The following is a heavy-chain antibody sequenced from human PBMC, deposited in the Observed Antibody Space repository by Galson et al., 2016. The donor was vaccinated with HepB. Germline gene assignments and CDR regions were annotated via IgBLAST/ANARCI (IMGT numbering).Heavy chain of an antibody. V-gene: IGHV1-69*13. CDR2: IIPVSGTT. CDR1: GGNFSNNA. D-gene: IGHD2-21*01. Sequence: SVKVSCKASGGNFSNNAISWVRQAPGQGLEWMGGIIPVSGTTYFARKFQGRVTITADDSTSTTYMELSSLTSDDTAVYYCARELIPNPETRFLGMYVWGQGTTVTVSS. CDR3: ARELIPNPETRFLGMYV. J-gene: IGHJ6*02.